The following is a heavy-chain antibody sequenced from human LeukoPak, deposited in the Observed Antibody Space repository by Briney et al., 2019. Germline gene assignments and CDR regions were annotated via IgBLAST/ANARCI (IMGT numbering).Heavy chain of an antibody. CDR1: GFTFSNSA. CDR3: VEERDRDGYFRY. D-gene: IGHD2-8*01. V-gene: IGHV3-30*19. J-gene: IGHJ4*02. CDR2: ISYDGSDK. Sequence: GGSLRLSCAASGFTFSNSAMHWVRQAPGKGLQWLSFISYDGSDKYYADAAKGRFTISRDNSKNTLYLDMSSLGLQDTAMYYRVEERDRDGYFRYWGQGTLVTVSS.